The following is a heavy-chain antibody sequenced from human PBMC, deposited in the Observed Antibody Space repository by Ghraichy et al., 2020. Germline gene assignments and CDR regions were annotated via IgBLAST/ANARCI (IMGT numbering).Heavy chain of an antibody. D-gene: IGHD6-19*01. J-gene: IGHJ5*02. CDR3: ARYSSGWYKTGWFDP. Sequence: GTLNISCAASGFTFSSYWMSWVRQAPGKGLEWVANIKQDGSEKYYVDSVKGRFTISRDNAKNSLYLQMNSLRADDTAVYYCARYSSGWYKTGWFDPWGQGTLVTVSS. CDR1: GFTFSSYW. CDR2: IKQDGSEK. V-gene: IGHV3-7*03.